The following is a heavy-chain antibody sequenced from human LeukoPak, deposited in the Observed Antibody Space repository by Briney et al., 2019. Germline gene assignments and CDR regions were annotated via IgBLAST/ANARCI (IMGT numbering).Heavy chain of an antibody. Sequence: PSETLSLTCTVSGASISSYYWSWIRQPPGKGLEWIGYIYYSGSTNYNPSLKSRVTISGDTSKNQFSLKLSSVTAADTAVYYCATNLDYYDSSGFVFDIWGQGTVVTVSS. J-gene: IGHJ3*02. CDR1: GASISSYY. CDR3: ATNLDYYDSSGFVFDI. D-gene: IGHD3-22*01. V-gene: IGHV4-59*01. CDR2: IYYSGST.